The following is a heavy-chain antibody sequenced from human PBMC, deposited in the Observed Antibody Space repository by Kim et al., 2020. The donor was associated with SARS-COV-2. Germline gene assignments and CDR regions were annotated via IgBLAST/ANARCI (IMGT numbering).Heavy chain of an antibody. CDR3: ARDSGGWFYFDD. J-gene: IGHJ4*03. CDR1: GFTFSSYD. Sequence: GGSLRLSCAASGFTFSSYDMNWVRQAPGKGLEWVSSVSGGGGSTYSDDSVRERFTISRDNYNNTLHHLQYSLRDDTAAVYYCARDSGGWFYFDDWGQRT. D-gene: IGHD2-15*01. CDR2: VSGGGGST. V-gene: IGHV3-23*01.